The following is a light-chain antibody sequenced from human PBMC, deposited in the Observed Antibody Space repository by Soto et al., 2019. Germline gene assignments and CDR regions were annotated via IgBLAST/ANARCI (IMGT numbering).Light chain of an antibody. CDR1: SSDVGSYNL. V-gene: IGLV2-23*01. Sequence: QSVLTQPASVSGSPGQSITISCTGTSSDVGSYNLVSWYQHHRGKAPKVMIYEDNKRPSGASNRFSGSKSGNTASLTISGLQAEDEADYYCCSYAGSSSWVFGGGTKVTVL. J-gene: IGLJ3*02. CDR3: CSYAGSSSWV. CDR2: EDN.